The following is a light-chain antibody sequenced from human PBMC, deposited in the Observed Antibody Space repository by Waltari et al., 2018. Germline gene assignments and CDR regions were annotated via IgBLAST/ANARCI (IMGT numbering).Light chain of an antibody. V-gene: IGKV3D-15*01. Sequence: EIVMTQSPATLSVSLGERAPLSCRASQSVSSNLSWYQQKPGQAPRLLISGASTRATGTPARFSGSLSGTEFTLTISSLQSEDFAVYYCEQYNNWPPWTFGQGTKVEIK. CDR1: QSVSSN. CDR2: GAS. J-gene: IGKJ1*01. CDR3: EQYNNWPPWT.